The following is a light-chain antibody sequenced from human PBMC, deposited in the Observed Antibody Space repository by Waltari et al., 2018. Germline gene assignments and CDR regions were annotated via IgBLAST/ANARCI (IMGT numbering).Light chain of an antibody. Sequence: EIVLTQSPGTLSLSPGARDPLSCRASQSLKWVLVWYQRKPGHAPRLLIYGASTRAAGIPDRFSGSGYGTDFSLTISRLEPEDSAVYYCQNYERLPATFGQGTKVEIK. CDR1: QSLKWV. CDR2: GAS. J-gene: IGKJ1*01. V-gene: IGKV3-20*01. CDR3: QNYERLPAT.